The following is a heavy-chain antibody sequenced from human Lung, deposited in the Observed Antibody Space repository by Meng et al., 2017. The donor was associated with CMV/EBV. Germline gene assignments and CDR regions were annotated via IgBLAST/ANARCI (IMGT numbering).Heavy chain of an antibody. CDR2: ISVNSGKT. CDR3: VRGGWSPGY. D-gene: IGHD6-19*01. J-gene: IGHJ4*02. V-gene: IGHV1-18*01. Sequence: ASXXVSCKASGYTFTSYGISWVRQAPGQGLEWMGWISVNSGKTTYAQKVQGRINMTTDTSTSTAYMELRSLRSDDTAVYYCVRGGWSPGYWGQGTLVTVSS. CDR1: GYTFTSYG.